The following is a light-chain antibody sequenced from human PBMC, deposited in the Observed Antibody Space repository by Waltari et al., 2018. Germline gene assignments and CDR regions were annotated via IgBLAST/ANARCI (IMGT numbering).Light chain of an antibody. V-gene: IGKV1-5*03. CDR2: KSS. CDR1: QSLRTW. CDR3: QDYSGSSRT. Sequence: DIQMTQSPSTLSASVGDRVNLTCRASQSLRTWLAWYQQKPGNAPELLISKSSRLESGVPSRFSGSASGTDFTLTITSLQPDDFATYYCQDYSGSSRTFGQGTKVEVK. J-gene: IGKJ1*01.